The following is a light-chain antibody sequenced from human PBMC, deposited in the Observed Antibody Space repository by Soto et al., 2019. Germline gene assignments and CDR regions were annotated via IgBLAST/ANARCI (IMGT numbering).Light chain of an antibody. J-gene: IGLJ1*01. V-gene: IGLV2-8*01. CDR2: EVS. Sequence: QSVLTQPPSASGSPGQSVTISCTGTSSDVGGYNYVSWYQQHPGKAPKLMIYEVSKRPSGVPDRFSDSKSGNTASLTVSGLQAEDEADYYCSSYAGSNNFGVFGTGTKV. CDR1: SSDVGGYNY. CDR3: SSYAGSNNFGV.